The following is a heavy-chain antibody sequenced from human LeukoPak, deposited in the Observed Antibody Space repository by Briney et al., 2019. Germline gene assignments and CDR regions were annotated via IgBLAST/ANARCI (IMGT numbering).Heavy chain of an antibody. J-gene: IGHJ4*02. D-gene: IGHD4-23*01. V-gene: IGHV3-64D*06. CDR3: AKGDGSNSQPDY. Sequence: GGSLRLSCSVSGLRFSTYAMHRVRQAPGRGLEYVSAISANGGSTYYADSVKGRFTISRDNSKNTLFLQMSSLRVEDTAVYFCAKGDGSNSQPDYWGQGTLVSVSS. CDR1: GLRFSTYA. CDR2: ISANGGST.